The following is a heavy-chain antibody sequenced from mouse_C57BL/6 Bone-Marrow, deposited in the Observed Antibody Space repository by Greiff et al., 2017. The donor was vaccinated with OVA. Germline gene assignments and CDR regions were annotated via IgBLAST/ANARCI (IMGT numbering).Heavy chain of an antibody. J-gene: IGHJ4*01. D-gene: IGHD2-2*01. CDR3: ARSDGYDGRYAMDY. CDR1: GYTFTSYW. V-gene: IGHV1-69*01. CDR2: IDPSDSYT. Sequence: QVQLQQPGAELVMPGASVKLSCKASGYTFTSYWMHWVKQRPGQGLEWIGEIDPSDSYTNYNQKFKGKSTLTVDKSSSTAYMQLNSLTSEDSAVYYCARSDGYDGRYAMDYWGQGTSVTVSS.